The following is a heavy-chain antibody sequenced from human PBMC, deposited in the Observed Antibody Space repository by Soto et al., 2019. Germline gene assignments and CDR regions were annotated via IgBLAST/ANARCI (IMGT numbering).Heavy chain of an antibody. CDR1: GGSISSSNYF. J-gene: IGHJ3*02. Sequence: PSETLSLTCTISGGSISSSNYFWGWIRQPPGKGLEWIGSIFYSGSTSYNSSLKSRVTISVDTSKNQFSLRLSSVTAADTAVYYCASPTLGAFDIWGQGTMVTVS. CDR3: ASPTLGAFDI. V-gene: IGHV4-39*01. D-gene: IGHD3-16*01. CDR2: IFYSGST.